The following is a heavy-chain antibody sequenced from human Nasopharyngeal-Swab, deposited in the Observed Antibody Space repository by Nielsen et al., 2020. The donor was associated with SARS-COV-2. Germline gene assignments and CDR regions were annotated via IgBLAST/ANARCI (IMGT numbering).Heavy chain of an antibody. D-gene: IGHD6-19*01. V-gene: IGHV7-4-1*02. CDR2: INTNTGNP. J-gene: IGHJ6*02. Sequence: WVRQAPGQGLEWMGWINTNTGNPTYAQGFTGRFVFSLDTSVSTAYLQISSLKAEDTAVYYCARGGVAGTGYGMDVWGQGTTGTVSS. CDR3: ARGGVAGTGYGMDV.